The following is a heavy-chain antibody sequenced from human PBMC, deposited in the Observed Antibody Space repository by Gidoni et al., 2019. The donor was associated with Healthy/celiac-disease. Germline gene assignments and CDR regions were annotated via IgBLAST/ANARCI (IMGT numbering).Heavy chain of an antibody. CDR1: GFTFSSDV. Sequence: EVQLLESGGGLVQPGGSLRRSCSASGFTFSSDVMSWVRQAQGKGLEWVSAISGSGGSTYYADSVKGRFTISRDNSKNTLYLQMNSLRAEDTAVYYCAKLYCGGDCYSDYWGQGTLVTVSS. D-gene: IGHD2-21*02. CDR2: ISGSGGST. V-gene: IGHV3-23*01. J-gene: IGHJ4*02. CDR3: AKLYCGGDCYSDY.